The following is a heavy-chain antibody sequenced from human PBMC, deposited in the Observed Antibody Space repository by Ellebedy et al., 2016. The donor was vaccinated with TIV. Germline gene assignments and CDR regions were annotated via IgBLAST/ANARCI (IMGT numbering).Heavy chain of an antibody. D-gene: IGHD4-17*01. CDR2: LNEDGSKK. Sequence: PGGSLRLSCAASGFTFSRYWMTWVRLAPGRGLEWVANLNEDGSKKYYVDSIKGRFTISRDNAKNSLYLQMNSLGAEDTAVYYCARDYIGDSLYDYWGQGTLVTVSS. CDR3: ARDYIGDSLYDY. J-gene: IGHJ4*02. V-gene: IGHV3-7*03. CDR1: GFTFSRYW.